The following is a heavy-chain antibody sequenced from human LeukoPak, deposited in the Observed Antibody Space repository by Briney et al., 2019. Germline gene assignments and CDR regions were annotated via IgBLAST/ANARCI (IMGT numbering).Heavy chain of an antibody. CDR2: FDPEDGEA. CDR1: GHTLTKLS. CDR3: AKPQHIVVVGDAFDI. J-gene: IGHJ3*02. Sequence: VSVKVSCKVSGHTLTKLSIQWVRQAPGKGLEWMGGFDPEDGEAIYAQNFQGRVTMTEDTSTDTAHMELRSLRSDDTAVYYCAKPQHIVVVGDAFDIWGQGTMVTVSS. D-gene: IGHD2-15*01. V-gene: IGHV1-24*01.